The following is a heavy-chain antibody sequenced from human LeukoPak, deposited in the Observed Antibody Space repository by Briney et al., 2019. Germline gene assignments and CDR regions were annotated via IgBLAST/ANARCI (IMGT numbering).Heavy chain of an antibody. V-gene: IGHV3-30*04. Sequence: GRSLRLSCAASGFTFSSNAMHWVRQAPGKGLEWVAVISYDGSNKYYADSVKGRFTISRDNSKNTLYLQMNSLRAEDTALYYCAREGHGAADYWGQGTLVTVSS. D-gene: IGHD6-13*01. CDR2: ISYDGSNK. J-gene: IGHJ4*02. CDR3: AREGHGAADY. CDR1: GFTFSSNA.